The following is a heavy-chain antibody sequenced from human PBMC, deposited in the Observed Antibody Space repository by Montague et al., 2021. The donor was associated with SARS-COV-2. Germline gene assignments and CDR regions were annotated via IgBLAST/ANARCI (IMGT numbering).Heavy chain of an antibody. J-gene: IGHJ3*02. CDR1: GGSISSYY. D-gene: IGHD6-19*01. CDR3: ARGSGWMGNAFDI. Sequence: SETLSLTCTVSGGSISSYYWSWIRQPPGKGLEWIGYIYYSGSTXXXPSXKSRVTISVDTSKNQFSLKLSSVTAADTAVYYCARGSGWMGNAFDIWGQGTTVTVSS. CDR2: IYYSGST. V-gene: IGHV4-59*01.